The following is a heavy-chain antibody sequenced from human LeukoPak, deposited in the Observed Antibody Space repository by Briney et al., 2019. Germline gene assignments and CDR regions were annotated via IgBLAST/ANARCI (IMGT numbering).Heavy chain of an antibody. Sequence: SETLSLTCSVSGDSISSYYWSWIRQPPGKGLEWIGYIYYSGSTNYNPSLKSRVTISVDTSKTQFSLKLTSVTAADTAVYYCARESHAGYCSSTSCSDAFDIWGQGTMVTVSS. CDR3: ARESHAGYCSSTSCSDAFDI. CDR1: GDSISSYY. J-gene: IGHJ3*02. D-gene: IGHD2-2*01. CDR2: IYYSGST. V-gene: IGHV4-59*01.